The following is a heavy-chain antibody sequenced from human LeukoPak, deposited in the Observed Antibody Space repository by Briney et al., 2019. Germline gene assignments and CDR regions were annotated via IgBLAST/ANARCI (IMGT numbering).Heavy chain of an antibody. CDR1: GFTFSNYG. V-gene: IGHV3-23*01. J-gene: IGHJ4*02. CDR2: ISGSGGST. CDR3: AKGAPPTARLGYYFDY. D-gene: IGHD6-6*01. Sequence: GGSLRPSCAAPGFTFSNYGMSWVRQAPGKGLEWVSTISGSGGSTYYADSVKGRFTISRDNSKNTLYLQMNSLRAEDTAVYYCAKGAPPTARLGYYFDYWGQGTLVTVSS.